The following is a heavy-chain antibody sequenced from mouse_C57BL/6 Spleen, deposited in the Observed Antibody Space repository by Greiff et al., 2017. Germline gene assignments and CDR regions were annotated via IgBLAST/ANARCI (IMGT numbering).Heavy chain of an antibody. CDR2: ISSGGSYT. Sequence: EVKVVESGGDLVKPGGSLKLSCAASGFTFSSYGMSWVRQTPDKRLEWVATISSGGSYTYYPDSVKGRFTISRDNAKNTLYLQMSSRKSEDTAMYYCARQGGYGSSLYWYFDVWGTGTTVTVSS. CDR3: ARQGGYGSSLYWYFDV. J-gene: IGHJ1*03. CDR1: GFTFSSYG. D-gene: IGHD1-1*01. V-gene: IGHV5-6*01.